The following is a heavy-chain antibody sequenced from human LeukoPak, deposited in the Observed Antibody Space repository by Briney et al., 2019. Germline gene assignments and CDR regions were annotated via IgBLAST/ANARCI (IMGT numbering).Heavy chain of an antibody. Sequence: PSETLFLTCAVYGGXFSGYYCSWIRQSPGKGLEWIGEIYHSGSTNYNPSLKSRVTISVDTSKSQFSLKLSSVTAADTAVYYCARVGDSSGYYYDGARYFDYWGQGTLVTVSS. CDR1: GGXFSGYY. CDR3: ARVGDSSGYYYDGARYFDY. J-gene: IGHJ4*02. CDR2: IYHSGST. V-gene: IGHV4-34*01. D-gene: IGHD3-22*01.